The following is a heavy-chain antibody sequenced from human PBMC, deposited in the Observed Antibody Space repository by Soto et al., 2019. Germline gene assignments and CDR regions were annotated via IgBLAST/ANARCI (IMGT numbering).Heavy chain of an antibody. CDR2: IYTSGST. J-gene: IGHJ6*02. D-gene: IGHD6-13*01. V-gene: IGHV4-4*07. Sequence: PSETLSLTCTVSGGSISSYYWSWIRQPAGKGLERIGRIYTSGSTNYNPSLKSRVTMSVDTFKNQFSLKLSSVTAADTAVYYCARDNDRIAAAGASAYGMDVWGQGTTVTVSS. CDR3: ARDNDRIAAAGASAYGMDV. CDR1: GGSISSYY.